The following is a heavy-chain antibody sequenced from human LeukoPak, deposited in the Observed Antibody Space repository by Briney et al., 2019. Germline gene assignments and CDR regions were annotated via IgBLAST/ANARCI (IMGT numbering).Heavy chain of an antibody. CDR2: INHSGST. J-gene: IGHJ3*02. Sequence: SETLSLTCAVYGGSFSGYYWSWIRQPPGKGLEWIGEINHSGSTNYNPSLKSRVTISVDTSKNQFSLKLSSVTAADTAVYYCARAEDDYGPAQLVRAFDIWGQGTMVTVSS. V-gene: IGHV4-34*01. CDR3: ARAEDDYGPAQLVRAFDI. CDR1: GGSFSGYY. D-gene: IGHD4-17*01.